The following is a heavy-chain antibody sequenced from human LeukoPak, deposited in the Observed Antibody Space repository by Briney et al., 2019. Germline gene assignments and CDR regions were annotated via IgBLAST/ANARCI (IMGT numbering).Heavy chain of an antibody. D-gene: IGHD3-22*01. Sequence: SQTLPLTCTVSGGSISSGSYYWSWTRQPAGKGLEWIGRIYTSGSTNYNPSLKSRVTISVDTSKNQFSLKLSSVTAADTAEYYCARGTIYDSSGYYYWGQGTLVTVSS. CDR1: GGSISSGSYY. CDR3: ARGTIYDSSGYYY. J-gene: IGHJ4*02. CDR2: IYTSGST. V-gene: IGHV4-61*02.